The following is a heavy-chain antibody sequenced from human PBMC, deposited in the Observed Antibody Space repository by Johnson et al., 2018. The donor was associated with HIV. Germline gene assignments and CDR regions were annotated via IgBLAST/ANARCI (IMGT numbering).Heavy chain of an antibody. V-gene: IGHV3-30*04. CDR2: ISYDRTNN. D-gene: IGHD6-13*01. CDR3: ARDSGSGQQLVNSDAFDI. Sequence: QVQLVESGGGVVQPGRSLRLSCAASGFTFSSYAMHWVRQAPGKGLEWVAVISYDRTNNYYADSVKGRFTVSRDNSKNTLYLQMNSLRAEDTAVYYCARDSGSGQQLVNSDAFDIWGQGTMVTVSS. J-gene: IGHJ3*02. CDR1: GFTFSSYA.